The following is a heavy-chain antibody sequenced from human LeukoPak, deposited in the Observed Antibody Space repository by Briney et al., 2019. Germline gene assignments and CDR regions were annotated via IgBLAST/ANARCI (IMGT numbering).Heavy chain of an antibody. CDR1: GGSISSYY. CDR3: ARHGVDVAARSFTHYYYMDV. V-gene: IGHV4-4*09. CDR2: IYTSGST. D-gene: IGHD6-6*01. Sequence: SETLSFTCTVSGGSISSYYWSWIRQPPGKGLEWIGYIYTSGSTNYNPSLKSRVTISVDTSKNQFSLKLSSVTAADTAVYYCARHGVDVAARSFTHYYYMDVWGKGTTVTVSS. J-gene: IGHJ6*03.